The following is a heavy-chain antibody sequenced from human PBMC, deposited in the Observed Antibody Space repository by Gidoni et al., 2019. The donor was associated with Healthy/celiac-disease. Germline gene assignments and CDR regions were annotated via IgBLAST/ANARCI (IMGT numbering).Heavy chain of an antibody. CDR2: INPNSGGT. V-gene: IGHV1-2*02. Sequence: QVQLVQSGAEVKKPGASVKVSCKASGYTFTGCYMHWVRQAPGQGLEWMGWINPNSGGTNYAQKFQGRVTMTRDTSISTAYMELSRLRSDDTAVYYCARVYDILTGYYPFDYWGQGTLVTVSS. D-gene: IGHD3-9*01. CDR1: GYTFTGCY. J-gene: IGHJ4*02. CDR3: ARVYDILTGYYPFDY.